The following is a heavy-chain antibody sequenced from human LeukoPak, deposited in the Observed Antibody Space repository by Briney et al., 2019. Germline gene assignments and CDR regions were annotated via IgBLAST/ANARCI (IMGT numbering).Heavy chain of an antibody. CDR1: GGYISSYY. D-gene: IGHD3-9*01. Sequence: SETLSLTCSVSGGYISSYYWSWIRQPPGKGLEWIGYIYYSGSTNYNSSLKSRVTTSVDTSKNQFSLKLSSVTAADTAVYYCARVGSHYDILTGYYGFGSYYFDYWGQGTLVTVSS. J-gene: IGHJ4*02. V-gene: IGHV4-59*01. CDR3: ARVGSHYDILTGYYGFGSYYFDY. CDR2: IYYSGST.